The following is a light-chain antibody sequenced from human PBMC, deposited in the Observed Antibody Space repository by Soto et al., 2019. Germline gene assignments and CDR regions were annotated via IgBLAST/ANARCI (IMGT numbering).Light chain of an antibody. J-gene: IGKJ2*01. V-gene: IGKV3-15*01. Sequence: EIVMTQSPATLSVSPGERATLSCRASQTVSSNLAWYQQRPGQAPRLLIYAASIRATGIPARFSGSGSGTEFTLIISSLQSEDFAVYYCQQYNNWLYTFGQGTKLEIK. CDR2: AAS. CDR1: QTVSSN. CDR3: QQYNNWLYT.